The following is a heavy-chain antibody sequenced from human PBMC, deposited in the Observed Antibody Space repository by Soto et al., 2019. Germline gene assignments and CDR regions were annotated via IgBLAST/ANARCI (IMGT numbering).Heavy chain of an antibody. V-gene: IGHV4-31*03. J-gene: IGHJ5*02. Sequence: PSETLSLTCTVSGGSISSGGYYWSWIRQHPGKGLEWIGYIYYSGSTYYNPSLKSRVTISVDTSMNQFSLKLSSVTAADTAVYYCARGRVVVAATTGWFYPWGQGTLVTVSS. D-gene: IGHD2-15*01. CDR1: GGSISSGGYY. CDR2: IYYSGST. CDR3: ARGRVVVAATTGWFYP.